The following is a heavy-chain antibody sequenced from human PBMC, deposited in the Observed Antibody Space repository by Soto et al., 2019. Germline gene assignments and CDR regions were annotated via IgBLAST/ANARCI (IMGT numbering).Heavy chain of an antibody. Sequence: QVQLVQSGAEVKKPGSSVKVSCRASGGTFNSHTISWVRQAPGQGREWMGGIMPMFGVTNYERKCQGRLTMTANESTTTAYMEVSSLTSDDTAVYYCAGEGVTCSMSLPWMGYHYYGLDVWGQGTMVIVSS. D-gene: IGHD2-2*01. J-gene: IGHJ6*02. CDR2: IMPMFGVT. CDR1: GGTFNSHT. CDR3: AGEGVTCSMSLPWMGYHYYGLDV. V-gene: IGHV1-69*12.